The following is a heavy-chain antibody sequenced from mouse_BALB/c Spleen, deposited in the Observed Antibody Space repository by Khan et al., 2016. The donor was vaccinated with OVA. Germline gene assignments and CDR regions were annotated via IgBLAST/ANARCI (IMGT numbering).Heavy chain of an antibody. CDR3: ARGNYYGSTSWVGY. J-gene: IGHJ3*01. Sequence: QVRLQQSGAELMKPGASVKISCKATGYTFSSYWIEWVKQRPGHGLEWIGEILPGSNSTNYNERFKGKATITADTSSNTAYMQLSSLTSEDSAIYYCARGNYYGSTSWVGYWGQGTLVTVSA. D-gene: IGHD1-1*01. V-gene: IGHV1-9*01. CDR1: GYTFSSYW. CDR2: ILPGSNST.